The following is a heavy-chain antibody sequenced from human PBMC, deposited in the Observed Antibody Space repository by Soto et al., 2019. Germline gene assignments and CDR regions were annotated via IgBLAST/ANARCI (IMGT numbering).Heavy chain of an antibody. CDR3: AAGGSYNWNYGWPNWFDP. CDR1: GYTFTSYG. J-gene: IGHJ5*02. CDR2: ISAYNGNT. Sequence: QVQLVQSGAEVKKPGASVKVSCKASGYTFTSYGISWVRQAPGQGLEWMGWISAYNGNTNYAQKLQGRVTMTTDTATSTAYMELRSLRSDDTAVYYCAAGGSYNWNYGWPNWFDPWGQGTLVTVSS. D-gene: IGHD1-7*01. V-gene: IGHV1-18*04.